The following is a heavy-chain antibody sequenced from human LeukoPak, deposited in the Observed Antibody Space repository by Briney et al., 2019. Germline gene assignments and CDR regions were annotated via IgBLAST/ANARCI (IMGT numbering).Heavy chain of an antibody. CDR1: GFTFSNYG. Sequence: GGSLRLSCAASGFTFSNYGMHWVRQAPGKGLEWVAVIWYDGSNKYYADSVKGRFTISRDNSKNTLHLQMNSLRAEDTAAYYCAKDGGYCSGGSCYSGAEYFQHWGQGTLVTVSS. V-gene: IGHV3-33*06. D-gene: IGHD2-15*01. CDR2: IWYDGSNK. CDR3: AKDGGYCSGGSCYSGAEYFQH. J-gene: IGHJ1*01.